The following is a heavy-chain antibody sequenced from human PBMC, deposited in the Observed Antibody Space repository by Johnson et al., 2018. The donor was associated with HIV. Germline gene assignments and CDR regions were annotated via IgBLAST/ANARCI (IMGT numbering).Heavy chain of an antibody. V-gene: IGHV3-23*04. CDR2: ISGGST. CDR1: GFTFSSYV. CDR3: TTESDEEQSVRGDAFDI. D-gene: IGHD6-6*01. J-gene: IGHJ3*02. Sequence: VQLVESGGGVVRPGGSLRLSCAASGFTFSSYVMSWVRQAPGKGLEWVSSISGGSTYYADSVKGRFTISRDNSKNTLYLQMNSLKTEDTAVYYCTTESDEEQSVRGDAFDIWGQGTKVTVSS.